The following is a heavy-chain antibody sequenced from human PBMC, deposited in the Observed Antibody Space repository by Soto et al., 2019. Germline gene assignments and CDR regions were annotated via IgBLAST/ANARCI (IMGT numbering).Heavy chain of an antibody. D-gene: IGHD3-10*02. CDR2: SSNSGTFT. V-gene: IGHV3-11*05. J-gene: IGHJ4*02. CDR1: GFSISDHY. Sequence: QVQLVESGGGLVKPGGSLRLTCAASGFSISDHYMSWIRQAPGKGLEWVSYSSNSGTFTKYADSVKGRFSISRDNAKNSLYLEINSLRGEATAIYYCARSGDNYNVLDHCGQGTPVTVSS. CDR3: ARSGDNYNVLDH.